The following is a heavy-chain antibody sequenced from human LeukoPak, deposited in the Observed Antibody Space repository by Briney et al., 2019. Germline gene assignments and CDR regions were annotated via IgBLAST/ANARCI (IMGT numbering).Heavy chain of an antibody. V-gene: IGHV1-46*01. CDR1: GYTFTSYY. D-gene: IGHD6-19*01. J-gene: IGHJ4*02. Sequence: ASVKVSCTASGYTFTSYYMHWVRQAPGQGLEWMGIINPSGGSTSYAQKFQGRVTMTRDMSTSTVYMELSSLRSEDTAVYYCARGGGDDCAIAVAGLCYFDYWGQGTLVTVSS. CDR3: ARGGGDDCAIAVAGLCYFDY. CDR2: INPSGGST.